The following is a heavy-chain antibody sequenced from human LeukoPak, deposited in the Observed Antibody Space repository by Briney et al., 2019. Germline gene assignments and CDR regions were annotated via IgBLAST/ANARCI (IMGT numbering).Heavy chain of an antibody. V-gene: IGHV3-9*01. D-gene: IGHD6-19*01. CDR3: AKDIKYVQWLVGGGFDY. CDR2: ISWNSGSI. J-gene: IGHJ4*02. CDR1: GFTFDDYA. Sequence: QPGRSLRLSCAASGFTFDDYAMHWVRQAPGKGLEWVSGISWNSGSIGYADSVKGRSTISRDNAKNSLYLQMNSLRAEDTALYYCAKDIKYVQWLVGGGFDYWGQGTLVTVSS.